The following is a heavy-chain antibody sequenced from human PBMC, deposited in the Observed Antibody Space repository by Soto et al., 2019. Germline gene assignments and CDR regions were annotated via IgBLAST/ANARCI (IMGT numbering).Heavy chain of an antibody. Sequence: QVQLVQSGAEVKKPGSSVKVSCKASGGTFSSYTISWVRQAPGQGLEWMGRIIPILGIANYAQKFQGRVTITADKSTSTAYMELSSLRSEDTAVYYCARDLDSSRQQLFDYWGQGTLVTVSS. V-gene: IGHV1-69*08. CDR3: ARDLDSSRQQLFDY. D-gene: IGHD6-13*01. CDR2: IIPILGIA. J-gene: IGHJ4*02. CDR1: GGTFSSYT.